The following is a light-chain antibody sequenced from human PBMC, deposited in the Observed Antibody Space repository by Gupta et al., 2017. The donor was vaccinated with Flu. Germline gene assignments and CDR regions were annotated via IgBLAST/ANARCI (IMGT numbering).Light chain of an antibody. V-gene: IGKV1-5*03. J-gene: IGKJ2*01. CDR2: KAS. CDR1: QSISSW. Sequence: DNQLPPSPSTLSASVGDRVTITCRASQSISSWVAWYQQKPGKAPKLLIYKASSLESGVPSRFSGSGSGTEFTLTISSLQPDDFATYYCQQYNSYRYTFGQGTKLEIK. CDR3: QQYNSYRYT.